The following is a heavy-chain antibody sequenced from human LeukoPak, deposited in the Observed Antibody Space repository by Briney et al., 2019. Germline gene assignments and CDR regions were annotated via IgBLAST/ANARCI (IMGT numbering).Heavy chain of an antibody. V-gene: IGHV4-38-2*02. Sequence: SETLSLTCTVSGYSISSGYYWGWIRQPPGKGLEWIGSIYHSGSTYYNPSLKSRVTISVDTSKNRFSLKLSSVTAADTAVYYCASEVSVGDYYGSGSLHDYWGQGTLVTVSS. CDR3: ASEVSVGDYYGSGSLHDY. CDR2: IYHSGST. J-gene: IGHJ4*02. CDR1: GYSISSGYY. D-gene: IGHD3-10*01.